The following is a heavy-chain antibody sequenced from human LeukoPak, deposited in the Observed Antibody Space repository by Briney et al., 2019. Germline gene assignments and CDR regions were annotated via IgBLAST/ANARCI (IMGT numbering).Heavy chain of an antibody. V-gene: IGHV1-69*13. D-gene: IGHD3-3*01. CDR3: ARGGYYDFWSGRKYYYYYYMDV. J-gene: IGHJ6*03. CDR2: IIPIFGTA. CDR1: GGTFSSYA. Sequence: SVKVSCKASGGTFSSYAISWVRQAPGQGLEWMGGIIPIFGTANYAQKFQGRVTITADESTSTAYMELSSLRSEDTAVYYCARGGYYDFWSGRKYYYYYYMDVWSKGTTVIISS.